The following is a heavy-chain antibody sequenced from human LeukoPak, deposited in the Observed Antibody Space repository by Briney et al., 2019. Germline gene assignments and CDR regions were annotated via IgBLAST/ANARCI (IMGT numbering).Heavy chain of an antibody. CDR3: ARVWDYDSSGYDDY. CDR1: GYTFTSYG. Sequence: ASVKVSCKASGYTFTSYGISWVRPAPGQGLEWMGWISAYNGNTNYAQKLQGRVTMTTDTSTSTAYMELRSLRSDDTAVYYCARVWDYDSSGYDDYWGQGTLVTVSS. D-gene: IGHD3-22*01. CDR2: ISAYNGNT. V-gene: IGHV1-18*01. J-gene: IGHJ4*02.